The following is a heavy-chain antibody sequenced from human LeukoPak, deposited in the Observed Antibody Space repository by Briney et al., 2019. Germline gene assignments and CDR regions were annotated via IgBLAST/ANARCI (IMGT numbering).Heavy chain of an antibody. Sequence: GGSLRLPCAAAGFTFSSSSMNWVRQTPGKGLEWVSSISGDSKYIYYADSVTGRFTISRDNAKNSLYLQMGTLRAEDTAVYYCARGAVFQGNYDYWGQGTQVTVSS. D-gene: IGHD3-10*01. CDR3: ARGAVFQGNYDY. V-gene: IGHV3-21*01. J-gene: IGHJ4*02. CDR2: ISGDSKYI. CDR1: GFTFSSSS.